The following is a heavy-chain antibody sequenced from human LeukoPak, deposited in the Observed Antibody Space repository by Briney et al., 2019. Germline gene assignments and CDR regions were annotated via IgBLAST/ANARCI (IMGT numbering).Heavy chain of an antibody. J-gene: IGHJ6*03. CDR1: GYTFTGYY. CDR2: INLNSGGT. D-gene: IGHD6-19*01. V-gene: IGHV1-2*02. CDR3: ARVKTGIQWLVPSDYYYYYMDV. Sequence: ASVKVSCKASGYTFTGYYMHWVRQAPGQGLEWMGWINLNSGGTNYAQKFQGRVTITADKSTSTAYMELRSLRSDDTAVYYCARVKTGIQWLVPSDYYYYYMDVWGKGTTVTISS.